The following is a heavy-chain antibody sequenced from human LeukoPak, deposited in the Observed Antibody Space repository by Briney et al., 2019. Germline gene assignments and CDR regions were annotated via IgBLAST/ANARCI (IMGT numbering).Heavy chain of an antibody. CDR1: GYSLTYYW. V-gene: IGHV5-51*01. J-gene: IGHJ4*02. D-gene: IGHD1-1*01. CDR3: ARQDGNSKYYFDY. CDR2: IYPGDSDT. Sequence: GESLKISCKGSGYSLTYYWIGWVRQMPGKGLEWMGIIYPGDSDTRYRPSFQGQVTISVDKSISTAYLQWSSLKAPDTAMYYCARQDGNSKYYFDYWGQGTLVTVSS.